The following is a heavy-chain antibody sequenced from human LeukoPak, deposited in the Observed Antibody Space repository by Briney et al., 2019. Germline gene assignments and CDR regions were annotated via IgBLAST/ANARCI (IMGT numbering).Heavy chain of an antibody. Sequence: PGGSLRLSCAASGFTFSSYSMNWIRQAPGKGLEWVSSISSSTSYIYYADSVKGRFTISKDNAKDSLYLQMNSLRAEDTAVYYCARAGGSTVSHSDYWGQGTLVTVSS. D-gene: IGHD4-17*01. V-gene: IGHV3-21*01. CDR2: ISSSTSYI. CDR3: ARAGGSTVSHSDY. CDR1: GFTFSSYS. J-gene: IGHJ4*02.